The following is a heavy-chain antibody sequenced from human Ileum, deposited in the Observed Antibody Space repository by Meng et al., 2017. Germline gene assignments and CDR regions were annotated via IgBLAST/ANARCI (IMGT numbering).Heavy chain of an antibody. V-gene: IGHV3-74*01. Sequence: GESLKISCAASGFTFSSYWMHWVRQAPGKGLEWVSRINSDGSSTSYADSVKGRFTISRDNAKNTLYLTMNSLRAEDTAVYYCAREGGSSWYFSVSYYGMDVWGQGTTVTVSS. D-gene: IGHD6-13*01. CDR1: GFTFSSYW. CDR3: AREGGSSWYFSVSYYGMDV. J-gene: IGHJ6*02. CDR2: INSDGSST.